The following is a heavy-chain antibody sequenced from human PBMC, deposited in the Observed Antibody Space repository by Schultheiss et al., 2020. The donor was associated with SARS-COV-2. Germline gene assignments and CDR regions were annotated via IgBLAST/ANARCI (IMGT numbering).Heavy chain of an antibody. Sequence: SGPTLVKPTQTLTLTCTFSGFALSTSGVGVGWIRQPPAKALEWLALIDWDDDKYYSTSLKTRLTISKDTSKNQVVLTMTNMDPVDTATYYCARGGYYYYGMDVWGQGTTVTVSS. V-gene: IGHV2-70*01. CDR1: GFALSTSGVG. J-gene: IGHJ6*02. CDR3: ARGGYYYYGMDV. D-gene: IGHD3-16*01. CDR2: IDWDDDK.